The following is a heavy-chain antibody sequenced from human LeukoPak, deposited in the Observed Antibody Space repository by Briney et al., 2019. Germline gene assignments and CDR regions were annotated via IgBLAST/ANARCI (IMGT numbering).Heavy chain of an antibody. CDR3: ARLGVDFDY. D-gene: IGHD3-10*01. V-gene: IGHV4-39*01. J-gene: IGHJ4*02. Sequence: SETLSLTCTVSGGSISSSSYYWGWIRQPPGKGLEWIGSIYYSGSTYYNPSLKSRVTISVDTSKNQFSLKLSSVTAADTAVYYCARLGVDFDYWGQGTLVTVSS. CDR1: GGSISSSSYY. CDR2: IYYSGST.